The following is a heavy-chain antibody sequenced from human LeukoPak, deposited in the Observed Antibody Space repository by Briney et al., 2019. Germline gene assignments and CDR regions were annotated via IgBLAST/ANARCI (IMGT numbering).Heavy chain of an antibody. Sequence: PGGSLRLSCAASGFTFSTYAMSWVRQAPGKGLEWVSAISGSGGSTYYADSVKGRFTISRDNSKNTLYLQMNSLIAEDTSIYFCAKALEQETVIALDSWGQGTLVTVSS. J-gene: IGHJ4*02. D-gene: IGHD6-13*01. V-gene: IGHV3-23*01. CDR2: ISGSGGST. CDR1: GFTFSTYA. CDR3: AKALEQETVIALDS.